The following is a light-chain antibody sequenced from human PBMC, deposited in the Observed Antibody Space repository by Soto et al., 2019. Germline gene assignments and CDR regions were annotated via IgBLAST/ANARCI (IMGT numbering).Light chain of an antibody. CDR3: QFYDSSLRAVV. J-gene: IGLJ2*01. Sequence: QSVLTQPPSVSGAPGQRVTISCTGSSSNIGAGYDVHWYQQLPGTAPKLLIYGNSNRPSGVPDRFSGSKSGTSASLAITGIQAEDEAEYYCQFYDSSLRAVVFGGGTKLTVL. CDR2: GNS. V-gene: IGLV1-40*01. CDR1: SSNIGAGYD.